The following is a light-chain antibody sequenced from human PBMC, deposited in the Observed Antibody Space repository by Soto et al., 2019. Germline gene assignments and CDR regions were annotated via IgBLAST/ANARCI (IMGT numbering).Light chain of an antibody. V-gene: IGLV2-8*01. CDR3: SSYSGINNCLD. Sequence: QSALTQPPSASGSPGQSVTISCTGTSSDVGGYRYVSWYQQYPGKAPKLMIYGVTERPSGVPDRFSGSKSGNTASLTVSGLQAEDEADYYCSSYSGINNCLDFGTGTKLTVL. CDR1: SSDVGGYRY. J-gene: IGLJ1*01. CDR2: GVT.